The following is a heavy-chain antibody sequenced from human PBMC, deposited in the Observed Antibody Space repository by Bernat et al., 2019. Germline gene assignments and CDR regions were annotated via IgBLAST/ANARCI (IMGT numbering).Heavy chain of an antibody. CDR3: ARDPGAYYYYMDV. CDR2: INSDGSST. D-gene: IGHD4/OR15-4a*01. J-gene: IGHJ6*03. CDR1: GFTFSSYW. Sequence: EVQLVESGGGLVQPGGSLRLSCAASGFTFSSYWMHWVRQAPGKGLVWVSRINSDGSSTSYADSVKGRFTISRDNAKNTLYLQMNSLRAEDTAVDYCARDPGAYYYYMDVWGKGTTVTVSS. V-gene: IGHV3-74*01.